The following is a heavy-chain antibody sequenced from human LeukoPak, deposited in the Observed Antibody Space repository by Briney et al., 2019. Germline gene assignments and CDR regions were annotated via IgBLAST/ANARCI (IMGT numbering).Heavy chain of an antibody. D-gene: IGHD2-2*01. CDR1: GGSFSGYY. CDR2: INHSGST. V-gene: IGHV4-34*01. Sequence: SETLSLTCAVYGGSFSGYYWSWIRQPPGKGLEWIGEINHSGSTNYNPSLKSRVTISVDTSKNQFSLKLSSVTAADTAVYYCARGRAYCSSTSCYQGDFDYWGQGTLATVSS. CDR3: ARGRAYCSSTSCYQGDFDY. J-gene: IGHJ4*02.